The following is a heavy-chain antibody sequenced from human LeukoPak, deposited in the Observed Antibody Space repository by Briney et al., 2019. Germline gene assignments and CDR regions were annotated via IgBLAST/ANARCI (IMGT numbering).Heavy chain of an antibody. CDR1: GFTVSNNY. Sequence: GGSLRLSCAASGFTVSNNYMRWVRQAPGKGLEWVSLIYSGGSTYYADSVKGRFTISRDNAKNSLYLQMNSLRAEDTAVYYCARLVRRLQRLNIGRDSDYATGYYLDSWGQGTLVTVSS. J-gene: IGHJ4*02. CDR2: IYSGGST. CDR3: ARLVRRLQRLNIGRDSDYATGYYLDS. V-gene: IGHV3-53*01. D-gene: IGHD5-12*01.